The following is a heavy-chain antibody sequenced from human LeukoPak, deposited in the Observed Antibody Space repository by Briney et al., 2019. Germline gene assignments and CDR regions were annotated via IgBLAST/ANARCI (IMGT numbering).Heavy chain of an antibody. CDR1: GFTFSDYW. D-gene: IGHD6-19*01. Sequence: GGSLRLSCAASGFTFSDYWMSWVRQAPGKGLEWVANIKPDGSEKFYVDSVKGRFTISRDNAMDSVSLQLNSLRVEDTAVYYCASHASGWFAWGQGTLVTVSS. V-gene: IGHV3-7*01. CDR3: ASHASGWFA. CDR2: IKPDGSEK. J-gene: IGHJ5*02.